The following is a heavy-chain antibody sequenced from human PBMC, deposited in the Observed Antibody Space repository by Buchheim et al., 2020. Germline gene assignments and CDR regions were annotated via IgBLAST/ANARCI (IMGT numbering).Heavy chain of an antibody. Sequence: EVQLVESGGGLVKPGGSLRLSCAASGFTFSSYSMNWVRQAPGKGLEWVSSVSSSSSYIYYADSVKGRFTISRDNAKNSLYLQMNSLRAEDTAVYYCARLTGSGSYYVYYYGMDVWGQGTT. CDR3: ARLTGSGSYYVYYYGMDV. V-gene: IGHV3-21*01. CDR1: GFTFSSYS. J-gene: IGHJ6*02. CDR2: VSSSSSYI. D-gene: IGHD3-10*01.